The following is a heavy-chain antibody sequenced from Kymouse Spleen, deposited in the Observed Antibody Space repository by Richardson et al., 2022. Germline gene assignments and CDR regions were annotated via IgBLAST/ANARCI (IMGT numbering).Heavy chain of an antibody. D-gene: IGHD3-9*01. CDR2: IYHSGST. Sequence: VQLQESGPGLVKPSGTLSLTCAVSGGSISSSNWWSWVRQPPGKGLEWIGEIYHSGSTNYNPSLKSRVTISVDKSKNQFSLKLSSVTAADTAVYYCARAYYDILTGSIYYYYGMDVWGQGTTVTVSS. J-gene: IGHJ6*02. CDR1: GGSISSSNW. CDR3: ARAYYDILTGSIYYYYGMDV. V-gene: IGHV4-4*02.